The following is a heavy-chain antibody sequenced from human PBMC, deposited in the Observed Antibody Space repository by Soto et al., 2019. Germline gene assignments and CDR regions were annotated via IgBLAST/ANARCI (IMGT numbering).Heavy chain of an antibody. Sequence: GGSLRLSCAASGFTFSSYGMHWVRQAPGKGLEWVAVIWYDGSNKYYADSVKGRFTISRDNSKNTLYLQMNSLRAEDTAVYYCASLYDSSGDYYYYGMDVWGQGTTVTVS. V-gene: IGHV3-33*01. CDR3: ASLYDSSGDYYYYGMDV. CDR2: IWYDGSNK. D-gene: IGHD3-22*01. J-gene: IGHJ6*02. CDR1: GFTFSSYG.